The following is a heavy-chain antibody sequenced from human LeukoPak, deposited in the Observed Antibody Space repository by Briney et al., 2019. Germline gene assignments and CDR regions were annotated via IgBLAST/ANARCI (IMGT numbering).Heavy chain of an antibody. Sequence: SETLSLTCTVSGGSISSYYWSWIRQPPGKGLEWIGYIYYSGSTNYNPSLKSRVTISVDTSKNQFSLKLSSVTATDTAVYYCARDRAGSPNWFDPWGQGTLVTVSS. V-gene: IGHV4-59*01. CDR3: ARDRAGSPNWFDP. D-gene: IGHD3-10*01. CDR2: IYYSGST. J-gene: IGHJ5*02. CDR1: GGSISSYY.